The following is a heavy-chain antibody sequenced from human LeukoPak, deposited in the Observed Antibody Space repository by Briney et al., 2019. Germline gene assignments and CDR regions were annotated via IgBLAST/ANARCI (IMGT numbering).Heavy chain of an antibody. CDR1: GGSISSGDYY. Sequence: SQTLSLTCTVSGGSISSGDYYWSWIRQPPGKGLEWIGYIYYSGSTYYNPSLKSRVTISVDTSKNQFSLKLSSVTAADTAVYYCARHKVVPAAHGAFDIWGQGTMVTVSS. CDR2: IYYSGST. CDR3: ARHKVVPAAHGAFDI. J-gene: IGHJ3*02. V-gene: IGHV4-30-4*08. D-gene: IGHD2-2*01.